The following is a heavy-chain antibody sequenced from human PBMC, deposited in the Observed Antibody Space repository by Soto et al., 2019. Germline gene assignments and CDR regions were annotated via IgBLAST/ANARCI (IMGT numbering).Heavy chain of an antibody. CDR2: IRSRANNFAT. CDR3: ARGQGAAIGDYYYHGMDV. J-gene: IGHJ6*02. D-gene: IGHD2-2*02. V-gene: IGHV3-73*01. CDR1: GFIFVGSA. Sequence: PWGSLRLSCAASGFIFVGSAIHFVRQTACKWREWVGRIRSRANNFATSSAASVKGRFTFSRDDSKNTAYLQMNTLKPEDTAVYYCARGQGAAIGDYYYHGMDVWGQGTTVTVSS.